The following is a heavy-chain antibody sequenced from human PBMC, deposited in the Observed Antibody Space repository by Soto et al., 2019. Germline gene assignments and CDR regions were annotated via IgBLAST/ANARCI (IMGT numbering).Heavy chain of an antibody. D-gene: IGHD5-18*01. CDR3: ARDPLWGTAMVLWYFDL. V-gene: IGHV3-30-3*01. Sequence: QVQLVESGGGVVQPGRSLILSCAASGFTFSSYAMHWVRQAPGKGLEWVAVISYDGSNKYYADSVKGRFTISRDNSKNTLYLQMNSLRAEDTAVYYCARDPLWGTAMVLWYFDLWGRGTLVTVSS. CDR1: GFTFSSYA. J-gene: IGHJ2*01. CDR2: ISYDGSNK.